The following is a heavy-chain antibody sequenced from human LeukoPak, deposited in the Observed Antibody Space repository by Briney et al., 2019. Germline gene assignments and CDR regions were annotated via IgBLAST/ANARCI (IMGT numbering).Heavy chain of an antibody. J-gene: IGHJ4*02. V-gene: IGHV3-23*01. D-gene: IGHD3-22*01. CDR2: ISDSGGRT. CDR3: AKRGVVIRVILVGFHKEAYYFDS. CDR1: GITLSNYG. Sequence: GGSLRLPCAVSGITLSNYGMSWVRQAPGKGLEWVAGISDSGGRTNYADSVKGRFTISRDNPRNTLYLQMNSLRAEDTAVYFCAKRGVVIRVILVGFHKEAYYFDSWGQGALVTVSS.